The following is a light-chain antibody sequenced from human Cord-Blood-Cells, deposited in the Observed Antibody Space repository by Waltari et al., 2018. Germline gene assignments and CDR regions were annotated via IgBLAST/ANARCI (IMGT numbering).Light chain of an antibody. CDR3: SSYASSSTNYV. CDR1: SSDVGGYNY. Sequence: QSALTQPASVSGSPGQSITISCPGTSSDVGGYNYVSWYQQHPGKAPKLMIYEVSNRPSGVSNRFSGSKSGNTASLTISGLQAEDEADYYCSSYASSSTNYVFGTGTKVTVL. J-gene: IGLJ1*01. CDR2: EVS. V-gene: IGLV2-14*01.